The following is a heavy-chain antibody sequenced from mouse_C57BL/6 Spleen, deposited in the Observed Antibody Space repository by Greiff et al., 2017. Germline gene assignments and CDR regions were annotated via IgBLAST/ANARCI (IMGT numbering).Heavy chain of an antibody. V-gene: IGHV1-64*01. CDR3: ARSGVTSAY. J-gene: IGHJ3*01. Sequence: VQLQQPGAELVKPGASVKLSCKASGYTFTSYWMHWVKQRPGQGLEWIGMIHPNSGSTNYNAKFKSKATLTVDKSSSTAYMQLSSLTSGDSAVYYCARSGVTSAYWGQGTLGTVAA. D-gene: IGHD2-2*01. CDR2: IHPNSGST. CDR1: GYTFTSYW.